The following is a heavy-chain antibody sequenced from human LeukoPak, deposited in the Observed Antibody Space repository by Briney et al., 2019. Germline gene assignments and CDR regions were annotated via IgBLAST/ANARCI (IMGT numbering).Heavy chain of an antibody. Sequence: ASVKVSCKVSGYTLTELSMHWVRQAPGKGLEWMGGFDPEDGETIYAQKFQGRVTMTRDTSTSTVYMELSSLTSDDTAVYYCARGFSSGHGYWGQGTLVTVSP. CDR3: ARGFSSGHGY. J-gene: IGHJ4*02. CDR2: FDPEDGET. CDR1: GYTLTELS. V-gene: IGHV1-24*01. D-gene: IGHD6-19*01.